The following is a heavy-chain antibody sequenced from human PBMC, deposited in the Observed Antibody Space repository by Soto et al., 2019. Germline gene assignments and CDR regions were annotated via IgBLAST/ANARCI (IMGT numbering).Heavy chain of an antibody. Sequence: EVQLVESGGGLVQPGGSLRLSCEASGFTFSRDEMNWVRQAPGKGLEWIACIQNHGYSTHYADSVKGRFTISRDNAKNTLYLQMSSLTAEDTAIYYCARGYDAGCHFGYWGQGVLVTVSS. CDR3: ARGYDAGCHFGY. J-gene: IGHJ4*02. CDR1: GFTFSRDE. D-gene: IGHD1-20*01. CDR2: IQNHGYST. V-gene: IGHV3-48*03.